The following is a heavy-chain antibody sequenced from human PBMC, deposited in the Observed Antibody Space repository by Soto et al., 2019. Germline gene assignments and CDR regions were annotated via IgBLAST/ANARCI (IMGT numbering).Heavy chain of an antibody. J-gene: IGHJ2*01. Sequence: EVQLLESGGGLVQPGGSLRLSCAASGFTFSSYAMSWVRQAPGKGLEWVSAISGSGGSTYYADSVKGRFTISKDNSKNTLYLQMNSLRAEDTAVYYWAKPGGYSGYDSRSWYFDLWGRGTLVTVSS. D-gene: IGHD5-12*01. CDR2: ISGSGGST. CDR1: GFTFSSYA. CDR3: AKPGGYSGYDSRSWYFDL. V-gene: IGHV3-23*01.